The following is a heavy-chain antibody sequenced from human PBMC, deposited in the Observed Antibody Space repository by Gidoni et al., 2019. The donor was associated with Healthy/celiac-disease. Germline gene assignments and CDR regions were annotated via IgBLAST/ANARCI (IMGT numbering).Heavy chain of an antibody. CDR1: GYPFTSYD. V-gene: IGHV1-8*01. J-gene: IGHJ3*02. CDR2: LNPNSGNT. Sequence: QVQLVQSGAAVKKPGAPVKVSCKASGYPFTSYDINWVRQATGQGLEWMGWLNPNSGNTGYSQKFQGRVTMTRNTSISTAYMELSSLRSEDTAVYYCATTTVTTRHAFDIWGQGTMVTVSS. CDR3: ATTTVTTRHAFDI. D-gene: IGHD4-17*01.